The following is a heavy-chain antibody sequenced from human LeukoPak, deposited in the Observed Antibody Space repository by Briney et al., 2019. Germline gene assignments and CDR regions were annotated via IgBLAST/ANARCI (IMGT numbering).Heavy chain of an antibody. D-gene: IGHD6-19*01. CDR1: GFTFSSYG. J-gene: IGHJ4*02. CDR3: ASRGPDRSGWYYFDY. V-gene: IGHV3-30*03. CDR2: VSYDGSNK. Sequence: PGGSLRLSCAASGFTFSSYGMHWVRQAPGKGLEWVAVVSYDGSNKYYADSVKGRFTISRDNSKNTLYLQMNSLRPEDTAVYYCASRGPDRSGWYYFDYWGQGTLVTVSS.